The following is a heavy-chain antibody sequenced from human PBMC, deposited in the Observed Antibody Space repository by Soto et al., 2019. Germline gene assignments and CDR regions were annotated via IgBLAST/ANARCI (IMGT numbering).Heavy chain of an antibody. D-gene: IGHD6-13*01. CDR2: ICHSGST. CDR1: GGSISSSGYS. Sequence: SETLSLTCAVSGGSISSSGYSWSWIRQPPGKGLEWIGYICHSGSTYYNPSLKSRVTISVDRSKNQFSLKLSSVTAADTAVYYCASSHAGAHITAAVHWGQGTLVT. V-gene: IGHV4-30-2*01. J-gene: IGHJ4*02. CDR3: ASSHAGAHITAAVH.